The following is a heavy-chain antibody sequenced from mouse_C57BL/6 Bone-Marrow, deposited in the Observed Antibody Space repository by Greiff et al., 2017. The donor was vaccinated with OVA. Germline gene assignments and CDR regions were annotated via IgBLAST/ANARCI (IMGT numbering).Heavy chain of an antibody. CDR3: ARNPHYGSSYHWYFDV. CDR1: GFSLTSYG. Sequence: QVQLQQSGPGLVQPSQSLSITCTVSGFSLTSYGVHWVRQSPGKGLEWLGVIWSGGSTDYNAAFISRLSISKDNSKSQVFFKMNSLQADDTAIYYCARNPHYGSSYHWYFDVWGTGTTVTVSS. J-gene: IGHJ1*03. CDR2: IWSGGST. D-gene: IGHD1-1*01. V-gene: IGHV2-2*01.